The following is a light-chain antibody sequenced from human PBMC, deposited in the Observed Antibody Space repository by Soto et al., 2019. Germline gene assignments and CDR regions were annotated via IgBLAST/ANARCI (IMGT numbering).Light chain of an antibody. Sequence: EIVLTQSPGTLSLSPGERATLSCRASQSVSTTYLAWYQQQTGQAPRLLIYGTSNRATGIPDRFSGSGSGTDFTLTISRLEPEDFAAYYCQQYGSSSWTFGQGTKVEIK. CDR2: GTS. V-gene: IGKV3-20*01. J-gene: IGKJ1*01. CDR3: QQYGSSSWT. CDR1: QSVSTTY.